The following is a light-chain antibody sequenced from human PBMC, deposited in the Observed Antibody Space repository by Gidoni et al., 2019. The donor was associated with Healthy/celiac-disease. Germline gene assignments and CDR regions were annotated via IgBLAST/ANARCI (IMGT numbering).Light chain of an antibody. Sequence: EIVLTQSPATLSLSTGERATISCRASQSVSSNLAWYQQKPGQAPRRLFDDASNRATGSPARFSGSGSGTDFTLTISSLEPKDFAVYYCQQRSNWPPITFGQGTRLEIK. CDR3: QQRSNWPPIT. CDR2: DAS. V-gene: IGKV3-11*01. J-gene: IGKJ5*01. CDR1: QSVSSN.